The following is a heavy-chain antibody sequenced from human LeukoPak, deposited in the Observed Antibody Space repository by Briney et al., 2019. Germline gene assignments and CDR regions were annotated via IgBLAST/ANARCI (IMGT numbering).Heavy chain of an antibody. CDR3: ARDSRPLRRYYYYGMDV. V-gene: IGHV4-59*01. CDR2: IHNSGST. J-gene: IGHJ6*02. CDR1: GGSISGYY. Sequence: SETLSLTCTVSGGSISGYYWSWFRQPPGKGLEWFGWIHNSGSTYYNPSLKSRVTISVDTSKNQFSLKLSSVTAADTAVYYCARDSRPLRRYYYYGMDVWGQGTTVTVSS.